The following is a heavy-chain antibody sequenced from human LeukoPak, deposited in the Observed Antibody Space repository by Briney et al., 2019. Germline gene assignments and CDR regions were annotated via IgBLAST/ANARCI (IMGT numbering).Heavy chain of an antibody. CDR3: ARDEQQLSFDY. J-gene: IGHJ4*02. V-gene: IGHV3-66*01. Sequence: PGGSLRLSCAASGFTVSSNYMSWVRQAPGKGLEWVSVIYSGGSTFYADSVKGRFTISRDNSKNTLYLQMNSLRAEDTAVYYCARDEQQLSFDYWGQGTLVTVSS. CDR2: IYSGGST. CDR1: GFTVSSNY. D-gene: IGHD6-13*01.